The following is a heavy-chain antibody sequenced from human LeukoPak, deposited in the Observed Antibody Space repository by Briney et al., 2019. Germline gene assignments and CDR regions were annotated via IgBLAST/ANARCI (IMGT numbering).Heavy chain of an antibody. CDR1: GFTFSNYG. CDR2: IRYDGSNK. V-gene: IGHV3-30*02. CDR3: AKVFDGSGTYYAYSFDY. D-gene: IGHD3-10*01. J-gene: IGHJ4*02. Sequence: GGSLRLSCAASGFTFSNYGMRWVRQAPGKGLEWVAFIRYDGSNKYYADSVKGRFTISRDNSKNTLYLQMNSLRAEDTAVYYCAKVFDGSGTYYAYSFDYWGQGTLVTVSS.